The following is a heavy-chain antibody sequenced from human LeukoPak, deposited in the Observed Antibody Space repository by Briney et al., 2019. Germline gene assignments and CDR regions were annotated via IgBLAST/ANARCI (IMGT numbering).Heavy chain of an antibody. CDR3: ARDGGGSYDWFDP. D-gene: IGHD1-26*01. CDR1: GFTFSSYE. V-gene: IGHV3-48*03. CDR2: ISSSGSTI. Sequence: GGSLRLSCAASGFTFSSYEMNWVRQAPGKGLEWISYISSSGSTIYYADSVKGRFTISRDNAMNSLYLQMNSLRAEDTAVYYCARDGGGSYDWFDPWGQGTLVTVSS. J-gene: IGHJ5*02.